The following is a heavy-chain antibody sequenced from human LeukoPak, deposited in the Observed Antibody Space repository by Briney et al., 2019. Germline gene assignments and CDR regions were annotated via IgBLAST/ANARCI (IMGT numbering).Heavy chain of an antibody. CDR2: ISAYNGNT. D-gene: IGHD3-22*01. CDR3: ARDYYYDSSGYYVG. CDR1: GYTFTVYS. V-gene: IGHV1-18*01. J-gene: IGHJ4*02. Sequence: ASVKVSCKTSGYTFTVYSISWVRQAPGQGLEWMGWISAYNGNTNYAQKLQGRVTMTTDTSTSTAYMELRSLRSDDTAVYYCARDYYYDSSGYYVGWGQGTLVTVSS.